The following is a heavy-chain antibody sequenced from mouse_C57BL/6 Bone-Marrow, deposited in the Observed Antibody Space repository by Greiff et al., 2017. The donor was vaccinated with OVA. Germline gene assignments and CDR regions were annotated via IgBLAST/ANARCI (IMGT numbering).Heavy chain of an antibody. V-gene: IGHV5-4*03. Sequence: EVKVVESGGGLVKPGGSLKLSCAASGFTFSSYAMSWVRQTPEKRLEWVATISDGGSYTYYPDNVKGRFTISRDNAKKNLYLQMSHLKSEDTAMYYCARQPITTVVAHWYFDVWGTGTTVTVSS. CDR2: ISDGGSYT. CDR1: GFTFSSYA. D-gene: IGHD1-1*01. J-gene: IGHJ1*03. CDR3: ARQPITTVVAHWYFDV.